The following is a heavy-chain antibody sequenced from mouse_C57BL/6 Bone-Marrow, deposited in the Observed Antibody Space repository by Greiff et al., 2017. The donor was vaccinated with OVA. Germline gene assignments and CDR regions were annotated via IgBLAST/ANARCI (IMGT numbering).Heavy chain of an antibody. V-gene: IGHV1-82*01. CDR2: IYPGDGDT. Sequence: VQLQQSGPELVKPGASVKISCKASGYAFSSSWMNWVKQRPGKGLEWIGRIYPGDGDTNYNGKFKGKATLTADKSSSTAYMQLSSLTSEDSAVYFCARLYYYGSSYEDAMDYWGQGTSVTVSS. CDR1: GYAFSSSW. D-gene: IGHD1-1*01. J-gene: IGHJ4*01. CDR3: ARLYYYGSSYEDAMDY.